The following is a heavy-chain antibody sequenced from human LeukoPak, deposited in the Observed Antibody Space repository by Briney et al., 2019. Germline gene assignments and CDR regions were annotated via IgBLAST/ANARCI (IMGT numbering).Heavy chain of an antibody. CDR2: ISWNSGSI. V-gene: IGHV3-9*03. J-gene: IGHJ4*02. CDR1: GFTFDDYA. CDR3: AKDNLGVFDY. Sequence: GGSLRVSCAASGFTFDDYAMHWVRQAPGKGLEWVSGISWNSGSIGYADSVKGRFTISRDNAKNSLYLQMNSLRAEDMALYYCAKDNLGVFDYWGQGTLVTVSS.